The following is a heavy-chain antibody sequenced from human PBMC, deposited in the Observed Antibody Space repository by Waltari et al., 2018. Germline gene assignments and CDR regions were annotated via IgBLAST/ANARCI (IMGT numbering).Heavy chain of an antibody. V-gene: IGHV3-21*02. D-gene: IGHD7-27*01. CDR3: ATGGWGFYLGY. CDR1: GLTFGSYN. CDR2: ISSTSTYM. Sequence: EVQLVESGGGLVRPGGSLRLSGAAFGLTFGSYNMNGVRQAPGKGREWVSSISSTSTYMHYADSVKGRFTISRDDAKNSLYLQLNSLRAEDTAVYYCATGGWGFYLGYWGQGTLVTVSS. J-gene: IGHJ4*02.